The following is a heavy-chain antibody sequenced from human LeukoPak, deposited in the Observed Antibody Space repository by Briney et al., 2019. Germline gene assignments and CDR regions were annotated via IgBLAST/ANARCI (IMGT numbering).Heavy chain of an antibody. D-gene: IGHD3-22*01. J-gene: IGHJ3*02. CDR1: GGSFSGYY. V-gene: IGHV4-34*01. Sequence: PSETLSLTCAVYGGSFSGYYWSWIRQPPGKGLEWIGEINHSGSTNYNPSLKSRVTISVDTSKNQFSLKLSSVTAADTAVYYCARWGSVASSCYLDAFDIWGQGTMVTVSS. CDR2: INHSGST. CDR3: ARWGSVASSCYLDAFDI.